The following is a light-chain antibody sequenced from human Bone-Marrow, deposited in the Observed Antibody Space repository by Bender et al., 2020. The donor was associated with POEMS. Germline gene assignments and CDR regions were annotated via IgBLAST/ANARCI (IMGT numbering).Light chain of an antibody. Sequence: QSALTQPRSVSGSPGQSITISCTGPKSDVGGYNYVSWYQQHPGKAPKLILYDVSKRPSGVSNRFSGSKSGNTASLTISGLQAEDEADYYCCSYSGSGTFRLVFGGGTKLTVL. J-gene: IGLJ3*02. CDR3: CSYSGSGTFRLV. V-gene: IGLV2-14*03. CDR2: DVS. CDR1: KSDVGGYNY.